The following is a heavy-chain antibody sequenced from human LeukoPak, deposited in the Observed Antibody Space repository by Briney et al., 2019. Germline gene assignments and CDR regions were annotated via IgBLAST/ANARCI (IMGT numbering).Heavy chain of an antibody. CDR1: GYSFTDYY. D-gene: IGHD3-3*01. CDR2: INAKSGRT. Sequence: ASVKVSCKTSGYSFTDYYIHWVRQAPGQGLEWMGWINAKSGRTSSARKFQGRVTMTRDPSITTVYMDMAWLTSDDTAIYFCARADFIDAGPYLIGPWGQGTLVTVSS. J-gene: IGHJ5*02. CDR3: ARADFIDAGPYLIGP. V-gene: IGHV1-2*02.